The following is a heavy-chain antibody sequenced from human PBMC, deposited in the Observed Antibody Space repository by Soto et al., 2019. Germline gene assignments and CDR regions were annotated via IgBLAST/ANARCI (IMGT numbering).Heavy chain of an antibody. Sequence: GASVKVSFKASGYTFTSYYMHWLRQAPGQGLEWMGIINPSGGSTSYAQKFQGRVTMTRDTSTSTVYMELSSLRSEDTAVYYCASTSEGIAAALYYYGMDVWGQGTTVTVSS. D-gene: IGHD6-13*01. CDR1: GYTFTSYY. V-gene: IGHV1-46*01. CDR3: ASTSEGIAAALYYYGMDV. J-gene: IGHJ6*02. CDR2: INPSGGST.